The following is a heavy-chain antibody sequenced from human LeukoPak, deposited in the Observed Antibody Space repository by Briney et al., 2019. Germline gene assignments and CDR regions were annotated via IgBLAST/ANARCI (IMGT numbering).Heavy chain of an antibody. D-gene: IGHD3-10*01. J-gene: IGHJ4*02. CDR2: INPNSGGT. CDR1: GYTFTGYY. V-gene: IGHV1-2*02. CDR3: ARTLWLGELPTFDY. Sequence: ASVKVSCKASGYTFTGYYMHWVRQAPGQGLEWMGWINPNSGGTNYAQKFQGRVTMTRDTSISTAYMELSRLRSDDTAVYYCARTLWLGELPTFDYWGQGTLVTVSS.